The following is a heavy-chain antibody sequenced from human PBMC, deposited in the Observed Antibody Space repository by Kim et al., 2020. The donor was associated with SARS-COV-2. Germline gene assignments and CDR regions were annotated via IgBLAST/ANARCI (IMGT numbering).Heavy chain of an antibody. CDR1: GFAFSDHT. V-gene: IGHV3-23*01. D-gene: IGHD2-2*01. Sequence: GGSLRLSCAASGFAFSDHTMSWVRQTPGKGLEWVSSIVGSDATFYADSVKGRFTISRDNFRNTLYLQMNSLSVEDTALYYCAKSLMPSGFNSWGQGTQVTVSS. CDR3: AKSLMPSGFNS. J-gene: IGHJ4*02. CDR2: IVGSDAT.